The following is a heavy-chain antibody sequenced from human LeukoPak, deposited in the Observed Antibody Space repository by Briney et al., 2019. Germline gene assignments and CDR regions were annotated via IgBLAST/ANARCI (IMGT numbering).Heavy chain of an antibody. Sequence: PGRSLRLFCTRSGFTFGDYGMSCVRQAPGKGLEWVGFIRSKPYGGTTEYAASVKGRFTISRDDSESIAYLQMNSLKTEDTAVYYCTRGDYYESGGYYFLFYYWSQGTLVAVSS. CDR2: IRSKPYGGTT. CDR3: TRGDYYESGGYYFLFYY. CDR1: GFTFGDYG. V-gene: IGHV3-49*04. J-gene: IGHJ4*02. D-gene: IGHD3-22*01.